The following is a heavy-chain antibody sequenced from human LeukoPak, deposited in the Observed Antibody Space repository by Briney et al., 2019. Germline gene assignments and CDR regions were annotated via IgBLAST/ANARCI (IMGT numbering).Heavy chain of an antibody. V-gene: IGHV3-23*01. CDR1: GFTFSSYA. CDR3: AKVSYYDILTGPTDY. D-gene: IGHD3-9*01. CDR2: ISGSGGST. J-gene: IGHJ4*02. Sequence: PGGSLRLSCAAPGFTFSSYAMSWIRQAPGKGLEWVSAISGSGGSTYYADSVKGRFTISRDNSKNTLYLQMNSLRAEDTAVYYCAKVSYYDILTGPTDYWGQGTLVTVSS.